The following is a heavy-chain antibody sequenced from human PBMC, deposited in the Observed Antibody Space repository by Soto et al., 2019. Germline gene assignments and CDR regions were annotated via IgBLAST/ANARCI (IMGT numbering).Heavy chain of an antibody. Sequence: PSETLSVTCAVSGDSISSSFWWSWVRQPPGKGLEWIGEIYHTESTVYNPSLKSRVTISVDKSKNQFSLSLGAVTAADTAVYYCAIYDCGTFDYWGRGILVTVSS. CDR2: IYHTEST. CDR3: AIYDCGTFDY. J-gene: IGHJ4*02. D-gene: IGHD2-21*02. CDR1: GDSISSSFW. V-gene: IGHV4-4*02.